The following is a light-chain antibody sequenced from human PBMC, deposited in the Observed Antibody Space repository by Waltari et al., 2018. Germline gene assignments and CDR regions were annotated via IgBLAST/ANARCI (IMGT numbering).Light chain of an antibody. V-gene: IGKV1-33*01. CDR1: QDIDNN. CDR3: QQFDNVPLT. Sequence: DIQMTPSPSSLSASVGARVLITCRARQDIDNNLNWYQQKPGKSPKLLIYASSTLETGVPSRFSGSGSGRKFSFTISSLQPEDFATYYCQQFDNVPLTFGGGTKVDIK. J-gene: IGKJ4*01. CDR2: ASS.